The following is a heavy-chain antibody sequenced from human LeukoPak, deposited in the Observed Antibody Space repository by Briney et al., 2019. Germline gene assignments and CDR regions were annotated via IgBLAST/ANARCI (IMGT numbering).Heavy chain of an antibody. V-gene: IGHV4-31*03. CDR2: IFCSGST. Sequence: SETLSLTCTVSGGSISSGDYYWSWIRQHPGKGLEWIGYIFCSGSTDYNSSLKSRATISVDTSKNQFSLKLSSVTAADTAVYYCARRGYIYGFFDYWGQGTLVTVSS. D-gene: IGHD5-18*01. CDR3: ARRGYIYGFFDY. J-gene: IGHJ4*02. CDR1: GGSISSGDYY.